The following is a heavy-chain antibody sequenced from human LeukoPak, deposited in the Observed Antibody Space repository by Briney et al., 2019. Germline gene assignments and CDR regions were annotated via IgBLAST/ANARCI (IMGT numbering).Heavy chain of an antibody. V-gene: IGHV3-23*01. CDR3: AKRIDTRGSTHYHDY. CDR1: GFTFSNYA. J-gene: IGHJ4*02. CDR2: ISFGGGYA. Sequence: GGSLRLSCVGYGFTFSNYAMTWVRQAPGKGLEWVSSISFGGGYAFYADSVKGHFTISRDNSRSTLYLQMNNLRAEDTALYYCAKRIDTRGSTHYHDYWGQGTLVTVSS. D-gene: IGHD3-22*01.